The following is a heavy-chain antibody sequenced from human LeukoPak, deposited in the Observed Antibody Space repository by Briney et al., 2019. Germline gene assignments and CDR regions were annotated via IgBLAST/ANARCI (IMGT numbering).Heavy chain of an antibody. Sequence: RASVKVSCKASGYTFTGYYMHWARQAPGQGLEWMGWINPNSGGTNYAQKFQGRVTMTRDTSISTAYMELSRLRSDDTAVYYCARLEYSSSSDNFDYWGQGTLVTVSS. J-gene: IGHJ4*02. CDR1: GYTFTGYY. D-gene: IGHD6-6*01. V-gene: IGHV1-2*02. CDR3: ARLEYSSSSDNFDY. CDR2: INPNSGGT.